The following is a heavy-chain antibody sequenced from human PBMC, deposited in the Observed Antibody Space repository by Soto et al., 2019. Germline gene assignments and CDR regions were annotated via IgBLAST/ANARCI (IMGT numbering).Heavy chain of an antibody. CDR2: IYYSGST. J-gene: IGHJ4*02. Sequence: QVQLQESGPGLVKPSQTLSLTCTVSGGSISSGGYYWSWIRQHPGKGLEWIGYIYYSGSTYYNPSLKSRVTISVDTSKNQFSLKLSSVTAADTAVYYCTRDVARGGNFDYWGQGTLVTVSS. CDR1: GGSISSGGYY. V-gene: IGHV4-31*03. CDR3: TRDVARGGNFDY. D-gene: IGHD3-16*01.